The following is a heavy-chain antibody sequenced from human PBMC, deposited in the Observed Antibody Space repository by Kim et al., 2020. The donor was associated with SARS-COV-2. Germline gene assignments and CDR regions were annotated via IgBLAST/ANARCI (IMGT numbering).Heavy chain of an antibody. D-gene: IGHD3-3*01. V-gene: IGHV1-18*01. CDR2: ISAYNGNT. CDR3: ARATIFGVVPYYFDY. Sequence: ASVKVSCKASGYTFTSYGISWVRQAPGQGLEWMGWISAYNGNTNYAQKLQGRVTMTTDTSTSTAYMELRSLRSDDTAVYYCARATIFGVVPYYFDYWGQGTLVTVSS. J-gene: IGHJ4*02. CDR1: GYTFTSYG.